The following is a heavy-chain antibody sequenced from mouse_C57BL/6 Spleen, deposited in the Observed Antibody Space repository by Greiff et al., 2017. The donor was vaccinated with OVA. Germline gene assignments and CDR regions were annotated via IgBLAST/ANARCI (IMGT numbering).Heavy chain of an antibody. V-gene: IGHV5-6*01. J-gene: IGHJ3*01. Sequence: EVQRVESGGDLVKPGGSLKLSCAASGFTFSSYGMSWVRQTPDKRLEWVATISSGGSYTYYPDSVKGRFTISRDNAKNTLYLQMSSLKSEDTAMYYCARRGYYYGSGWFAYWGQGTLVTVSA. CDR3: ARRGYYYGSGWFAY. CDR2: ISSGGSYT. CDR1: GFTFSSYG. D-gene: IGHD1-1*01.